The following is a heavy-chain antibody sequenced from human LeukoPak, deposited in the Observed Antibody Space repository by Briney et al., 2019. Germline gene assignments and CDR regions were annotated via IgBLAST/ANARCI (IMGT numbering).Heavy chain of an antibody. CDR1: GFTFSSYA. CDR3: AKDVSSGFGRYYYYYGMDV. Sequence: GGSLRLSCAASGFTFSSYAMSWVRQAPGKGLEWVSAISGSGGSTYYADPVKGRFTISRDNSKNTLYLQMNSLRAEDTAVYYCAKDVSSGFGRYYYYYGMDVWGQGTTVTVSS. CDR2: ISGSGGST. V-gene: IGHV3-23*01. D-gene: IGHD6-19*01. J-gene: IGHJ6*02.